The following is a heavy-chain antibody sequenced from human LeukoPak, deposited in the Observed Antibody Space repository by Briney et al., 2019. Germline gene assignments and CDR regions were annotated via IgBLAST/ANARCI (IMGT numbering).Heavy chain of an antibody. D-gene: IGHD5-18*01. CDR1: GGSISSYY. J-gene: IGHJ4*02. Sequence: SETLSLTCTVSGGSISSYYWSWIRQPPGKGLEWIGYIYYSGNTNYNPSLKSRVTISVDTSKNQFSLKLRSVTAADTAVYYCARDRYGYSYGERAFDYWGQGTLVTVSS. CDR3: ARDRYGYSYGERAFDY. V-gene: IGHV4-59*01. CDR2: IYYSGNT.